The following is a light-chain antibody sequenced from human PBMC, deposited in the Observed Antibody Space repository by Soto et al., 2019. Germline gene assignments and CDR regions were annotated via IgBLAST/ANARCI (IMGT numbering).Light chain of an antibody. CDR1: SSNIGDNY. CDR3: VTGDSSRGAVL. J-gene: IGLJ2*01. CDR2: DNY. Sequence: QSVLTQPPSVSAAPGQKVTISCSGSSSNIGDNYVSWYRHLPGTAPKLLIYDNYKRPSGIPDRFSGSKSGTSATLGIAGLRTGDGADYYGVTGDSSRGAVLFGGGTKLPVL. V-gene: IGLV1-51*01.